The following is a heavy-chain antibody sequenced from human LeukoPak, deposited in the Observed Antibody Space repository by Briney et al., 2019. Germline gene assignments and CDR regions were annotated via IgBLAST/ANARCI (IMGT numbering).Heavy chain of an antibody. J-gene: IGHJ4*02. V-gene: IGHV3-74*01. CDR3: ARDRGTYGVLNY. CDR1: GFSFRSYW. D-gene: IGHD3-3*01. CDR2: INSDGRSA. Sequence: GGSLRLSCAASGFSFRSYWMHWVRQAPGKGLVWVSRINSDGRSASYAESVTGRFTMSRDNAKNTLYLQMNSLRAEDTAVYYCARDRGTYGVLNYWGQGTLVSVSS.